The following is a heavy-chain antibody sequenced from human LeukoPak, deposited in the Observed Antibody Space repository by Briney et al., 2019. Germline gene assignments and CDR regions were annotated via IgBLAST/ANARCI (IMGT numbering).Heavy chain of an antibody. CDR3: AAPHCSSTSCYDYYYYYMDV. CDR2: IIPIFGTA. Sequence: GASVKVSCKASGYTFTGYYMHWVRQAPGQGLEWMGGIIPIFGTANYALKFQGRVTITADESTSTAYMELSSLRSEDTAVYYCAAPHCSSTSCYDYYYYYMDVWGKGTTVTVSS. J-gene: IGHJ6*03. D-gene: IGHD2-2*01. V-gene: IGHV1-69*13. CDR1: GYTFTGYY.